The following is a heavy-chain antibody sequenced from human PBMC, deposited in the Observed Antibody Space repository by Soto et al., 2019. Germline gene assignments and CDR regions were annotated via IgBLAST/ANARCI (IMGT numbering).Heavy chain of an antibody. V-gene: IGHV4-4*02. D-gene: IGHD1-26*01. CDR2: IYHSGST. CDR3: ARSPWDGYAAYYFDY. CDR1: GGSISSSNW. Sequence: QVQLQESGPGLVKPSGTLSLTCAVSGGSISSSNWWSWVRQPPGKGVEWIGEIYHSGSTNYNPSLKSRVTISVDKAKNQFSLELSSVTAADTAVYSCARSPWDGYAAYYFDYWGQGTLVTVSS. J-gene: IGHJ4*02.